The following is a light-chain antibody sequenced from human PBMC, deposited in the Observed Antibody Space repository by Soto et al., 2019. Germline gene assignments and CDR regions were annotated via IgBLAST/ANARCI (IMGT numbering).Light chain of an antibody. V-gene: IGKV1-5*01. CDR2: DAS. CDR1: QSVSRR. Sequence: QMTQSPSAMSETSGDRITITYRASQSVSRRLAWFQQKPGKAPKLLIYDASSLESGVPSRFSGRGSGTEFTLTISSLQPDDCATYYCHTYNSYSLHTFGQGTK. CDR3: HTYNSYSLHT. J-gene: IGKJ2*01.